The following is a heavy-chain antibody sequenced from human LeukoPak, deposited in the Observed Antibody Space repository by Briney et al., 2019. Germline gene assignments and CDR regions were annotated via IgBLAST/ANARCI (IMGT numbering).Heavy chain of an antibody. CDR3: AKARGIVGANPDY. V-gene: IGHV3-9*01. Sequence: PAGGSLRLSCAASGFTFSSYWMSWVRQAPGKGLEWVSGISWNSGSIGYADSVKGRFTISRDNAKNSLYLQMNSLRAEDTALYYCAKARGIVGANPDYWGQGTLVTASS. CDR2: ISWNSGSI. CDR1: GFTFSSYW. D-gene: IGHD1-26*01. J-gene: IGHJ4*02.